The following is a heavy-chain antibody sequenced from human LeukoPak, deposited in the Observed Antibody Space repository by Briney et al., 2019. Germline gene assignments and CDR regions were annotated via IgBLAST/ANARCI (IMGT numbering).Heavy chain of an antibody. Sequence: GCSLRLSCASSGLTFSCYSSNVGHQAPKKRLELVSSITSNCSSIYYADSVKRGSTISRDNAKTSLYLQMNSLRAEDTAVYYCARSPTGYGRGWYRFVIDYWGQGTLVTVSS. D-gene: IGHD6-19*01. V-gene: IGHV3-21*01. CDR3: ARSPTGYGRGWYRFVIDY. J-gene: IGHJ4*02. CDR2: ITSNCSSI. CDR1: GLTFSCYS.